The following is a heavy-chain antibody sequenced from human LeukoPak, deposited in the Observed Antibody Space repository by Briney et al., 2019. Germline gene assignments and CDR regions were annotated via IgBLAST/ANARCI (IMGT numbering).Heavy chain of an antibody. CDR3: AIPLTGYPPFDY. CDR2: ISYDGSNK. V-gene: IGHV3-30*03. Sequence: GGSLRLSCAASGFTFSSYGMHWVRQAPGKGLEWVAVISYDGSNKYYADSVKGRFTISRDNSKNTLYLQMNSLRAEDTAVYYCAIPLTGYPPFDYWGQGTLVTVSS. D-gene: IGHD3-9*01. J-gene: IGHJ4*02. CDR1: GFTFSSYG.